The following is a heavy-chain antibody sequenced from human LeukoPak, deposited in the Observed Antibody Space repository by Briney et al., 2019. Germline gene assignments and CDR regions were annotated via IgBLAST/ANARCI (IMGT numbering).Heavy chain of an antibody. D-gene: IGHD6-19*01. CDR3: SRGMYSSGWDSDY. V-gene: IGHV3-66*01. CDR1: GFTVSSNY. Sequence: GGSLRLSCAVSGFTVSSNYMSWVRQAPGKGLKRVSISYSGGNTYYAYSVKGRFTISRDNSKNTLYLQMNSLRAEDPAVYYCSRGMYSSGWDSDYWGQGTLVTVSS. CDR2: SYSGGNT. J-gene: IGHJ4*02.